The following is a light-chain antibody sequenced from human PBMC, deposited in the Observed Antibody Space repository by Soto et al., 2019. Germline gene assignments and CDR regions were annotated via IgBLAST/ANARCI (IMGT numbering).Light chain of an antibody. V-gene: IGLV2-14*01. J-gene: IGLJ1*01. Sequence: QSVLAQPGSVSGSPGQSITTSCTGTSXDTAGYNYVSWYQQHPGKAPKLMIYEVSNRPSGVSNRFSGSQSGNTASLTISGLQAEDEANYYCSSYTTSNTPLYVFGTGTKV. CDR3: SSYTTSNTPLYV. CDR2: EVS. CDR1: SXDTAGYNY.